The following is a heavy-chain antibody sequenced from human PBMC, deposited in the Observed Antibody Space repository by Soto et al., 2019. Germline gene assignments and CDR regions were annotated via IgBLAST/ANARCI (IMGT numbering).Heavy chain of an antibody. V-gene: IGHV4-59*08. CDR1: GESFSGYY. CDR3: GTHPFGYCSSHFFDQ. Sequence: SETLSLTCAVYGESFSGYYWSWIRQPPGKGLEWIGFIYYSGSTNYNPSLKSRVTISVDTSKNQFSLKVSSVTAADTAVYFCGTHPFGYCSSHFFDQLGQGPLVTVSS. CDR2: IYYSGST. J-gene: IGHJ4*02. D-gene: IGHD6-13*01.